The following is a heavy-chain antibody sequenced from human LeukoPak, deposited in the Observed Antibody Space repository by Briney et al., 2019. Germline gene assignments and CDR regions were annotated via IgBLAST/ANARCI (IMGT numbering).Heavy chain of an antibody. CDR3: TTYSSSWFY. CDR1: GFTFGDYA. V-gene: IGHV3-49*04. D-gene: IGHD6-13*01. Sequence: PGGSLRLSCTASGFTFGDYAMNWVRQTPGKGLEWVGFIRSKTYGGTTEYAASVKGRFTISRDDSKSIAYLQMNSLKTEDTAVFYCTTYSSSWFYWAQGTLVTVSS. J-gene: IGHJ4*02. CDR2: IRSKTYGGTT.